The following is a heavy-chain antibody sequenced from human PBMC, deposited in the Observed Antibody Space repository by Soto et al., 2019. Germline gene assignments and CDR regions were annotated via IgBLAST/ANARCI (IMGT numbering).Heavy chain of an antibody. J-gene: IGHJ4*02. Sequence: QVQLVQSGAEVKKPGASVKVSCKASGYTFTSYDINWVRQATGQGLAWMGWMNPNSGNSGFPQKFQGRVTMTRDTSISTAYMELSSLRSEDTAVYYCARTYGDLDYWGQGTLVTVSS. CDR2: MNPNSGNS. D-gene: IGHD4-17*01. V-gene: IGHV1-8*01. CDR3: ARTYGDLDY. CDR1: GYTFTSYD.